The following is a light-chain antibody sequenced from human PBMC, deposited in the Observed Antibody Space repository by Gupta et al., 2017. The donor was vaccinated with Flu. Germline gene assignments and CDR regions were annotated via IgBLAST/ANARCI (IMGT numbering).Light chain of an antibody. V-gene: IGLV4-69*01. CDR2: LNVDGSH. CDR3: QTWGTGPAI. Sequence: QLVLTQSPSASASLGASVKLTCTLSSGHNTYAIAWHQQQPEKGPRYLMKLNVDGSHAKGDGIPDRFSGSGSGAGRYLAISSLQSEDEADYYCQTWGTGPAIFGGGTKLTVL. J-gene: IGLJ2*01. CDR1: SGHNTYA.